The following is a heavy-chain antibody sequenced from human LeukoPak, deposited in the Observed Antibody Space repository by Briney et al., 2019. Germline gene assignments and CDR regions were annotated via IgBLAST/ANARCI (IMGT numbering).Heavy chain of an antibody. CDR1: GFTFDDYA. Sequence: GRSLRLSCAASGFTFDDYAMHWVRQAPGKGLEWVSAISWNSGSICYADSVKGRFTISRDNAKNSLYLQMNSLRAEDTAVYYCARDESSGDTDYWGQGTLVTVSS. CDR3: ARDESSGDTDY. V-gene: IGHV3-9*01. D-gene: IGHD3-22*01. J-gene: IGHJ4*02. CDR2: ISWNSGSI.